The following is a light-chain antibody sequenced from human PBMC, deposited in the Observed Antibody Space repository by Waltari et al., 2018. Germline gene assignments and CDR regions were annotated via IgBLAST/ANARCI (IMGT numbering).Light chain of an antibody. CDR3: QAWDRSLVI. Sequence: SYDVTQAPSVSVSPGQTARIPCSGDKLGEKFVSWYQQRPGQSPVLVIYQDTNRPSGIPERFSGSNSGTTATLTISGTQSIDEADYYCQAWDRSLVIFGGGTKLTVL. CDR1: KLGEKF. CDR2: QDT. V-gene: IGLV3-1*01. J-gene: IGLJ2*01.